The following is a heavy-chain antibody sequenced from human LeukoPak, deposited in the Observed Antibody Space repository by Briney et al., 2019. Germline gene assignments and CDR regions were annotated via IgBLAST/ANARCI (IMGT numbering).Heavy chain of an antibody. Sequence: PGGSLRLSCAASGFTFSSYAMSWVRQAPGKGLEWVSAISGSGGSTYYADSVKGRFTISRDNSKNTLYQQMNSLRAEDTAVYYCAKDRGAGMWVTMVRGVIITGAFDIWGQGTMVTVSS. CDR1: GFTFSSYA. V-gene: IGHV3-23*01. D-gene: IGHD3-10*01. CDR3: AKDRGAGMWVTMVRGVIITGAFDI. J-gene: IGHJ3*02. CDR2: ISGSGGST.